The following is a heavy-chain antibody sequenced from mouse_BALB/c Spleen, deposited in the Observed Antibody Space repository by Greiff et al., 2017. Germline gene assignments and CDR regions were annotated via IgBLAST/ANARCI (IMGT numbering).Heavy chain of an antibody. Sequence: QVQLQQSGPELVKPGASVRISCKASGYTFTSYYIHWVKQRPGQGLEWIGWIYPGNVNTKYNEKFKGKATLTADKSSSTAYMQLSSLTSEDSAVYFCARILTTATSWFAYWGQGTLVTVSA. V-gene: IGHV1S56*01. J-gene: IGHJ3*01. CDR3: ARILTTATSWFAY. D-gene: IGHD1-2*01. CDR1: GYTFTSYY. CDR2: IYPGNVNT.